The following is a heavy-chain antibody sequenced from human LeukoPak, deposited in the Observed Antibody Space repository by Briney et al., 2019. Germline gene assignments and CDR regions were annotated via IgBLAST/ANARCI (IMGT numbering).Heavy chain of an antibody. V-gene: IGHV3-30*02. J-gene: IGHJ1*01. CDR2: IRNDDGSNK. CDR1: GFTFSNYG. CDR3: AKDEAQYFQH. Sequence: GGSLRLSCAASGFTFSNYGMHWVRQAPGKGLEWVAFIRNDDGSNKYYADPVKGRFTISRDNSKNTVHLQMNSLRVEDTAVYYCAKDEAQYFQHWGQGTLVTVSA.